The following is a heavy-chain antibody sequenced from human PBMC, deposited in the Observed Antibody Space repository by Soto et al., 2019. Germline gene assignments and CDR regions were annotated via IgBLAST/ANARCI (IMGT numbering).Heavy chain of an antibody. CDR2: TTGSGANK. CDR1: GFTFKNYA. D-gene: IGHD4-17*01. Sequence: EVNLLESGGGLVQPGESLRISCVGSGFTFKNYAMTWVRQAPGKGLEWVSGTTGSGANKHYADSVRGRFTISRDNSKKTLHLEMRSLRVEDTAVYYCAKDGDFGEDGPAEYFEHWGQGTLLTVSS. J-gene: IGHJ1*01. V-gene: IGHV3-23*01. CDR3: AKDGDFGEDGPAEYFEH.